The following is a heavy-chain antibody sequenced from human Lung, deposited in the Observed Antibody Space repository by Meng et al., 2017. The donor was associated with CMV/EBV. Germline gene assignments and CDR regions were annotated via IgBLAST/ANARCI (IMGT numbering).Heavy chain of an antibody. V-gene: IGHV4-34*01. J-gene: IGHJ4*02. Sequence: GSLRLXCAVYGGSFSGYYWSWIRQPPGEGLEWIGEINHSGSTNYNPSLKSRVTISVDTSKNQFSLKLSSVTAADTAVYYCARYDFWSGYAYWGQGTLVTVSS. CDR2: INHSGST. D-gene: IGHD3-3*01. CDR3: ARYDFWSGYAY. CDR1: GGSFSGYY.